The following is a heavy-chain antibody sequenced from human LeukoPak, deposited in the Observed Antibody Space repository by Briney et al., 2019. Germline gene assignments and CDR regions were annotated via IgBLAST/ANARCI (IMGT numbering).Heavy chain of an antibody. CDR3: AVGYSSGWYVLDY. V-gene: IGHV1-69*01. CDR2: IIPIFGTA. Sequence: SVKVSCKASGGTFSSFAISWVRQAPGQGLEWMGGIIPIFGTANYAQKFQGRVTITADESTSTAYMELSSLRSEDTAVYYCAVGYSSGWYVLDYWGQGTLVTVSS. CDR1: GGTFSSFA. J-gene: IGHJ4*02. D-gene: IGHD6-19*01.